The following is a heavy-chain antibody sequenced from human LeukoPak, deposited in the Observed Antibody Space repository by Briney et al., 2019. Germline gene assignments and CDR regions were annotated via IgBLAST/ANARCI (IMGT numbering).Heavy chain of an antibody. D-gene: IGHD3-10*01. J-gene: IGHJ4*02. Sequence: SETLSLTCTVSGGSISSYYWSWIRQPPGKGLEWIGEIDHSGSTNYNPSLKSRVTISVDTSKNQFSLKLSSVTAADTAVYYCARGRVTMVRGQEPFDFWGQGTLVTVFS. CDR3: ARGRVTMVRGQEPFDF. CDR1: GGSISSYY. V-gene: IGHV4-34*01. CDR2: IDHSGST.